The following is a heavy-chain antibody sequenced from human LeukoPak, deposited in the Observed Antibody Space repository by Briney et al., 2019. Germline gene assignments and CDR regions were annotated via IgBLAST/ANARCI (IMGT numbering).Heavy chain of an antibody. V-gene: IGHV3-7*01. Sequence: GRSLRLSCAVSGFILRRHAISCVRQSPGKGLECAANIDQTRKEYYVASVKGRFTVSKDRAKSSTTLQMHSLSVEDTAAYYCARLLGFGGSNWYFESWGQGTLVTVSS. CDR2: IDQTRKE. J-gene: IGHJ4*02. CDR1: GFILRRHA. CDR3: ARLLGFGGSNWYFES. D-gene: IGHD3-10*01.